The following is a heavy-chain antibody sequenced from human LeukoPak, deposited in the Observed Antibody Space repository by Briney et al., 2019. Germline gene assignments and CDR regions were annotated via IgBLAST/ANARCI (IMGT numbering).Heavy chain of an antibody. J-gene: IGHJ4*03. Sequence: PSETLSLTCTVSGGSISSHYWSWVRQPPGKGLEWIGYVLDNVRTKDNPSLNSRFTLSADTSKNQFSLKMTSVTAADTAVYFCARPQHCSATTCSGPLRYWGQGNLVLVSS. CDR1: GGSISSHY. D-gene: IGHD2-2*01. V-gene: IGHV4-59*11. CDR3: ARPQHCSATTCSGPLRY. CDR2: VLDNVRT.